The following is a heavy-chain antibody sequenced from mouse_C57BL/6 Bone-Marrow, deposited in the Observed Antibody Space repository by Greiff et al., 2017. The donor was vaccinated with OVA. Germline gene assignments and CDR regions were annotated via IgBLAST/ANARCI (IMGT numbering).Heavy chain of an antibody. CDR1: GYTFTDYY. V-gene: IGHV1-26*01. CDR3: ARSDYYYGTDY. D-gene: IGHD1-1*01. CDR2: INPNNGGT. J-gene: IGHJ2*01. Sequence: EVKLQQSGPELVKPGASVKISCKASGYTFTDYYMNWVKQSHGKSLEWIGDINPNNGGTSYNQKFKGKATLTVDKSSSTAYMELRSLTSEDSAVYYCARSDYYYGTDYWGQGTTLTVSS.